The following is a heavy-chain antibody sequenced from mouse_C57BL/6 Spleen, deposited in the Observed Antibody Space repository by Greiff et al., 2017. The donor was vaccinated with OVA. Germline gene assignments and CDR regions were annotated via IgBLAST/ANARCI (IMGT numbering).Heavy chain of an antibody. D-gene: IGHD2-4*01. CDR3: ARDGGLRPFDY. CDR1: GFTFSSYA. CDR2: ISDGGSYT. V-gene: IGHV5-4*01. Sequence: DVMLVESGGGLVKPGGSLKLSCAASGFTFSSYAMSWVRQTPEKRLEWVATISDGGSYTYYPDNVKGRFTISRDNAKNNLYLQMSHLKSEDTAMYYCARDGGLRPFDYWGQGTTLTVSS. J-gene: IGHJ2*01.